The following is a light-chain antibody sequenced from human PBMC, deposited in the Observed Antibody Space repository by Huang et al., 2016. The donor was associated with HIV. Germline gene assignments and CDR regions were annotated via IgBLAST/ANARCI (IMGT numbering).Light chain of an antibody. V-gene: IGKV3-15*01. CDR2: GAS. Sequence: EIVMTQSPATLSVSPGERATLSCRASQSISSYLAWYQQRPGQAPRLLIYGASTRASGVPARVSGSGSGTEFTLTISSLQSEDFALYYCQQYNDWYPLTFGGGTKVEIK. J-gene: IGKJ4*01. CDR1: QSISSY. CDR3: QQYNDWYPLT.